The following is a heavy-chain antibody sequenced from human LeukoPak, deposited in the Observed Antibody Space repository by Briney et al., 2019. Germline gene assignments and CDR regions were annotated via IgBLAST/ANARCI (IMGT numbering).Heavy chain of an antibody. CDR2: IYHSGST. Sequence: SQTLSLTCTVSGGSISSGGYYWSWIRQPPGKGLEWIGYIYHSGSTYYNPSLKSRVTISVDRSKNQFSLKLSSVTAADTAVYYCARDAGRIAATGPLDYWGQGTLVTVSS. D-gene: IGHD6-13*01. CDR3: ARDAGRIAATGPLDY. J-gene: IGHJ4*02. V-gene: IGHV4-30-2*01. CDR1: GGSISSGGYY.